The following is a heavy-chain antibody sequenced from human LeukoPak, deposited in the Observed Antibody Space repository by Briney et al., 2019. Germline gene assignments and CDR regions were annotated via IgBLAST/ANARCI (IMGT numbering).Heavy chain of an antibody. CDR3: TRLDTAMDYFDY. CDR1: GFTFSDYG. CDR2: IRSKANSYAT. J-gene: IGHJ4*02. D-gene: IGHD5-18*01. Sequence: GGSLRLSCEASGFTFSDYGMGWVRQASGKGLEWVGRIRSKANSYATAYAASVKGRFTISRDDSKNTAYLQMNSLKTEDTAVYYCTRLDTAMDYFDYWGQGTLVTVSS. V-gene: IGHV3-73*01.